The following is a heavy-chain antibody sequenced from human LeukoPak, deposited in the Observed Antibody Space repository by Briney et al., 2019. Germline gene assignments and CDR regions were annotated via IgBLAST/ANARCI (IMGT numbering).Heavy chain of an antibody. Sequence: SETLSLTCTVSGGSISTSNWWSWVRQPPGKGLEWIGEIFHSGSTNYNPSLKSRVTISVDKSKNQFYLKLSSVTAADTAVYYCARDYRHCSDTRCYDAFDIWGQGTMATVSS. V-gene: IGHV4-4*02. J-gene: IGHJ3*02. D-gene: IGHD2-2*01. CDR1: GGSISTSNW. CDR2: IFHSGST. CDR3: ARDYRHCSDTRCYDAFDI.